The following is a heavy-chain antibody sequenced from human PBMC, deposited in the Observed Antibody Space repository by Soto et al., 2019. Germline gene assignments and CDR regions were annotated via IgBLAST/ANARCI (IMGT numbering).Heavy chain of an antibody. CDR3: ARVALYGSGSHYYYYGMDV. J-gene: IGHJ6*02. D-gene: IGHD3-10*01. V-gene: IGHV1-18*01. CDR1: GYTFTSYG. CDR2: ISAYNGNT. Sequence: GASVKVSCKASGYTFTSYGISWVRQAPGQGLEWMGWISAYNGNTNYAQKLQGRVTMTTDTSTSTAYTELRSLRSDDTAVYYCARVALYGSGSHYYYYGMDVWGQGTTVTVSS.